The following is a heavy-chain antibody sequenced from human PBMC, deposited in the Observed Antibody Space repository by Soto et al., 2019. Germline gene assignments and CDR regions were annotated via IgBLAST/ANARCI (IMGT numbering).Heavy chain of an antibody. CDR3: ARGIRNYYGMDV. Sequence: GGALRLSCATSGFTFSSYCMHSARQAPGKRLVWLSRINSDERTTSYADSVKGRFTISRDNAKNTVYLEMNRLRAEDTAVYYCARGIRNYYGMDVWGRGTTVTVSS. V-gene: IGHV3-74*01. CDR2: INSDERTT. D-gene: IGHD5-18*01. J-gene: IGHJ6*02. CDR1: GFTFSSYC.